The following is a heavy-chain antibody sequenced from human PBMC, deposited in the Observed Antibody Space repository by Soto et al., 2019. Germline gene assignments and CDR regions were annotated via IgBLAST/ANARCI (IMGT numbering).Heavy chain of an antibody. J-gene: IGHJ4*02. V-gene: IGHV4-34*01. CDR2: INHSGSN. CDR1: GGSFSGYY. D-gene: IGHD2-8*02. CDR3: ARDKITGLFDY. Sequence: QVQLQQWGAGLLKPSETLSLTCAVYGGSFSGYYWTWIRQPPGTGLVWIGEINHSGSNNYNPSLKSRLTISVDTSKNQLSLKLTSVTAADTAVYYCARDKITGLFDYWGQGTLVTVSS.